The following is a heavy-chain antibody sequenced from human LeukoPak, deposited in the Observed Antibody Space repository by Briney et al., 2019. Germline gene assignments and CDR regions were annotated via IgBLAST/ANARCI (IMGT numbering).Heavy chain of an antibody. J-gene: IGHJ4*02. D-gene: IGHD3-22*01. V-gene: IGHV3-30*04. CDR3: ARADSSGYYYRYFDY. Sequence: GRSLRLSCAASGFTFSSCAMHWVRQAPGKGLEWVAVISYDGSNKYYADSVKGRFTISRDNSKNTLYLQMNSLRAEDTAVYYCARADSSGYYYRYFDYWGQGTLVTVSS. CDR2: ISYDGSNK. CDR1: GFTFSSCA.